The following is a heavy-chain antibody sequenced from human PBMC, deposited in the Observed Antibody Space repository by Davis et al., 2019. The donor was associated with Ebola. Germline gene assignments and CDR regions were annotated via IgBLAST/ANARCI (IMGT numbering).Heavy chain of an antibody. CDR2: ISAYNGNT. CDR3: ARGPRYFDWLFGRDFDY. J-gene: IGHJ4*02. CDR1: GYTFTSYG. Sequence: ASVKVSCKASGYTFTSYGISWVRQAPGQGLEWMGWISAYNGNTNYAQKLQGRVTMTRNTSISTAYMELSSLRSEDTAVYYCARGPRYFDWLFGRDFDYWGQGTLVTVSS. V-gene: IGHV1-18*01. D-gene: IGHD3-9*01.